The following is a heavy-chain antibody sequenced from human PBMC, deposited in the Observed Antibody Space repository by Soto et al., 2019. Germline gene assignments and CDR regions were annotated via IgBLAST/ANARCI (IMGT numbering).Heavy chain of an antibody. Sequence: PGGSLRLSCAASGFTFSSYAMSWVRQAPGKGLEWVSAISGSGGSTYYADSVKGRFTISRDNSKNTLYLQMNSLRAEDTAVYYCAKDQFGSGWTRYNWFDPWGQGTLVTVSS. CDR2: ISGSGGST. V-gene: IGHV3-23*01. CDR1: GFTFSSYA. CDR3: AKDQFGSGWTRYNWFDP. D-gene: IGHD6-19*01. J-gene: IGHJ5*02.